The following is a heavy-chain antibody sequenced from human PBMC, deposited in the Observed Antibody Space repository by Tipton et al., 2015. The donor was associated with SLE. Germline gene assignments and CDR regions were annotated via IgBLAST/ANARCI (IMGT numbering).Heavy chain of an antibody. CDR3: ARIPTQGYYYYMDV. CDR2: IYHSGST. D-gene: IGHD2-21*01. V-gene: IGHV4-4*02. CDR1: GGSISSSNW. Sequence: TLSLTCAVSGGSISSSNWWSWARQPPGKGLEWIGEIYHSGSTNYNPPLKSRVTISVDTSKNQFSLKLSSVTAADTAVYYCARIPTQGYYYYMDVWGKGTTVTVSS. J-gene: IGHJ6*03.